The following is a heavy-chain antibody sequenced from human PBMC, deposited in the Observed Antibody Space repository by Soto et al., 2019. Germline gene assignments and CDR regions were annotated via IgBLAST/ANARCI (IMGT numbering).Heavy chain of an antibody. D-gene: IGHD3-22*01. CDR2: ISGSGGST. J-gene: IGHJ6*02. CDR3: TKGADSSAQWVYYYYYGMDV. V-gene: IGHV3-23*01. CDR1: GFTFSSYA. Sequence: GGSLRLSCAASGFTFSSYAMSWVRQAPGKGLEWVSAISGSGGSTYYADSVKGRFTISRDNSKNTLYLQMNSLRAEDTAVYYCTKGADSSAQWVYYYYYGMDVWGQGTTVTVSS.